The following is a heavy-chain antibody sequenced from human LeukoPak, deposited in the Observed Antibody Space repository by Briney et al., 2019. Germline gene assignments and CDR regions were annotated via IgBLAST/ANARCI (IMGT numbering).Heavy chain of an antibody. V-gene: IGHV4-38-2*02. Sequence: SETLSLTCTVSGYSISSGYYWGWIRQPPGKGLEWIGSIYHSGSTYYNPSLKSRVTISVDTSKNQFSLKLSSVTAADTAVYYCAREGRGTTVSDFDYWGQGTPVTVSS. CDR2: IYHSGST. D-gene: IGHD4-17*01. CDR3: AREGRGTTVSDFDY. J-gene: IGHJ4*02. CDR1: GYSISSGYY.